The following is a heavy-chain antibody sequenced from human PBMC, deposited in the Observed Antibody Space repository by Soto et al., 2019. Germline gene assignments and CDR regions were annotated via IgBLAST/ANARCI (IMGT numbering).Heavy chain of an antibody. J-gene: IGHJ4*02. CDR2: ISSSSSAI. CDR1: GFTFSSYS. D-gene: IGHD3-3*02. Sequence: ESGGGLVQPGGSLRLSCAASGFTFSSYSMNWVRQAPGKGLEWVSYISSSSSAIYYADSVKGRFTISRDNAKNSLHLQMNTLRAEDTAVYYCARVESRVASRSGYWGQGTLVTVSS. V-gene: IGHV3-48*01. CDR3: ARVESRVASRSGY.